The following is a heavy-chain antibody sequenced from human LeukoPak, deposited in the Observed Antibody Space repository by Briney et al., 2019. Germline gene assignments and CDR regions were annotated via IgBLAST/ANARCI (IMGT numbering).Heavy chain of an antibody. Sequence: SETLSLTCTVSGGSISPFYWNWIRQPPGKGLEWIGYIYYTGCTSYSPSLNSRATILVDTSKNQISLKLNSVTAADTAVYYCAREGGPYRPLDYSGQGTLVTVAS. CDR2: IYYTGCT. J-gene: IGHJ4*02. V-gene: IGHV4-59*12. CDR3: AREGGPYRPLDY. CDR1: GGSISPFY.